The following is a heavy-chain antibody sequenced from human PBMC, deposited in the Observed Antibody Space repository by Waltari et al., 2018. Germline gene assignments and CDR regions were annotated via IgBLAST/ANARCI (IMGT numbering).Heavy chain of an antibody. J-gene: IGHJ6*02. CDR1: GFTFSRYG. Sequence: QVQLVESGGGVVQPGRSLRLSCAASGFTFSRYGMNWVRQAPGKGLEWVAVVWDDESQKYYADSLKGRFTISRDNSKNTLYLQMNSLRAEDTAVYYCARENNVGSSPADVWGQGTTVTVSS. V-gene: IGHV3-33*01. CDR3: ARENNVGSSPADV. CDR2: VWDDESQK. D-gene: IGHD1-20*01.